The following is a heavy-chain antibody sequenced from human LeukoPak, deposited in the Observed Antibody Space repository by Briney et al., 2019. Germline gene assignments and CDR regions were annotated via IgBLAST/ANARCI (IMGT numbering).Heavy chain of an antibody. J-gene: IGHJ1*01. Sequence: EASVKVSCKASGGTFSSYAISWVRQAPGQGLEWMGRIIPILGIANYAQKFQGRVTITADKSTSTAYMELSSLRSEDTAVYYCAYSSGYGGYFQHWGQGTLVTVSS. CDR1: GGTFSSYA. D-gene: IGHD3-22*01. V-gene: IGHV1-69*04. CDR2: IIPILGIA. CDR3: AYSSGYGGYFQH.